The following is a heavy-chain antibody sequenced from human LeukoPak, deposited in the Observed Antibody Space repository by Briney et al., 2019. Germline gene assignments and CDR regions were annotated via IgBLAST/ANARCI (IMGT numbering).Heavy chain of an antibody. Sequence: SETLSLTCTVSGGSISSGSYYWSWIRQPAGKGLEWIGRIYTSGSTNYNPSLKSRVTISVDTSKNQFSLKLSSVTAADTAVYYCARLEGLKYYYYYMDVWGKGTTVTISS. CDR1: GGSISSGSYY. CDR2: IYTSGST. V-gene: IGHV4-61*02. CDR3: ARLEGLKYYYYYMDV. J-gene: IGHJ6*03. D-gene: IGHD1-1*01.